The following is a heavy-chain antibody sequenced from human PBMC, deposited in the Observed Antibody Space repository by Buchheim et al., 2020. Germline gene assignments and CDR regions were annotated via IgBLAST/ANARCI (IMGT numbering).Heavy chain of an antibody. Sequence: QVTLRESGPALVKPTQTLTLTCTFSGFSLSTSGMCVSWIRQPPGKALEWLALIDWDDDKYYSTSLKTRLTISKDTSKNQVVLTMTSMDPVDTATYYCARSRETTYYYDSSGYYAHDAFDIWGQGT. D-gene: IGHD3-22*01. V-gene: IGHV2-70*01. CDR1: GFSLSTSGMC. CDR3: ARSRETTYYYDSSGYYAHDAFDI. CDR2: IDWDDDK. J-gene: IGHJ3*02.